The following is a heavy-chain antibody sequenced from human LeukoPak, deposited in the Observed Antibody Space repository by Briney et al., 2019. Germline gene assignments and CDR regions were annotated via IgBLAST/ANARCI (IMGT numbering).Heavy chain of an antibody. Sequence: PSETLSLTCTVSGGSISSYYWSWIRQPAGKGLEWIGRIYTSGSTSYNPSLKSRVTMSVDTSKNQFSLKLSSVTAADTAVYYCAREGYSYGYHWFDPWGQGTLVTVSS. D-gene: IGHD5-18*01. CDR1: GGSISSYY. CDR3: AREGYSYGYHWFDP. J-gene: IGHJ5*02. CDR2: IYTSGST. V-gene: IGHV4-4*07.